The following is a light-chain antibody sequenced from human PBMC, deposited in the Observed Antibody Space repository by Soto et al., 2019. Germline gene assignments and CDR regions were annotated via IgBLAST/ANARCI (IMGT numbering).Light chain of an antibody. V-gene: IGKV1-5*03. CDR1: QSISSW. CDR2: KAS. CDR3: QQYESYPLT. J-gene: IGKJ4*01. Sequence: DIEMTPSPSTLLPSVGERVTITCRASQSISSWLAWYQQKRGKAPNLLIYKASSLESGVPSRFSGSGSGTEFTLTVSSLQPDDFATDYCQQYESYPLTVGGGTKVDIK.